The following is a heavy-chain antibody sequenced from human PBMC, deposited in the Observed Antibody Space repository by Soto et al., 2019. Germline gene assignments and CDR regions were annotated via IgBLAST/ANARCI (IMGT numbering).Heavy chain of an antibody. CDR3: ARATYSSSYYFDS. CDR2: IGSSGSTI. V-gene: IGHV3-48*03. Sequence: GGSLRLSCAASGFTFSSFEMNWVRQAPGKGLEWVSKIGSSGSTIWYADSVKGRFTISIDNAKNSLYLQMNSLRGEDTAVYYCARATYSSSYYFDSWGQGTLVTVSS. D-gene: IGHD6-6*01. CDR1: GFTFSSFE. J-gene: IGHJ4*02.